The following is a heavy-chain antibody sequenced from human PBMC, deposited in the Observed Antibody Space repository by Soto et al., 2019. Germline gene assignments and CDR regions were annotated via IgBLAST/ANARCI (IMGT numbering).Heavy chain of an antibody. D-gene: IGHD2-8*01. CDR2: LTASGLNT. CDR1: GFNFGSYG. J-gene: IGHJ6*02. CDR3: AKGLGNAKEV. Sequence: EVQLLESGGGLVQPGGSLRLSCSASGFNFGSYGMSWVRQAPGKGLEWVSGLTASGLNTYYTDSVKGRFTISKDKSRNTVYLQMSGLRVEDTAVFHCAKGLGNAKEVWGQRPTVTVSS. V-gene: IGHV3-23*01.